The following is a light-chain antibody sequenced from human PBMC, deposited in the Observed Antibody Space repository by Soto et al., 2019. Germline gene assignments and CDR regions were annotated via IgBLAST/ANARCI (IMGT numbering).Light chain of an antibody. J-gene: IGKJ3*01. V-gene: IGKV3-20*01. CDR1: RHVISSY. Sequence: EIVLTQSPATLSLSPGERATLSCRASRHVISSYLAWYQQKPGQAPRLLIYGAFTRATGIPDRFSGSGSGAEFILTISRVEPEDGAVYYCQQYGRSYFTFGPGTKVEIK. CDR3: QQYGRSYFT. CDR2: GAF.